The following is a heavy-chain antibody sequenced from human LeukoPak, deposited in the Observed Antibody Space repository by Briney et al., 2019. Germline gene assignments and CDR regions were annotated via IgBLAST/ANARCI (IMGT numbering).Heavy chain of an antibody. Sequence: SVTVSCKASGGTFSSYAIIWVRQAPGQGLEWMGGVIPILVTANYAQKFQGKVTITTNACTSPDHMDLSSLRPEDTADDSSVRDSKNSSSWYHFQHWGQGTLVTVSS. CDR3: VRDSKNSSSWYHFQH. CDR1: GGTFSSYA. V-gene: IGHV1-69*05. J-gene: IGHJ1*01. CDR2: VIPILVTA. D-gene: IGHD6-13*01.